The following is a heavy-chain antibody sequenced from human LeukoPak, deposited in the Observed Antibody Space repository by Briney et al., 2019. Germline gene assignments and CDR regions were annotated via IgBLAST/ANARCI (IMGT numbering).Heavy chain of an antibody. CDR3: ARDGRYYYGSGSYYYFDY. J-gene: IGHJ4*02. Sequence: GGSLRLSCAASGFTFSSYGVHWVRQAPGKGLEWVAVIWYDGSNKYYADSVKGRFTISRDNSKNTLYLQMNSLRAEDTAVYYCARDGRYYYGSGSYYYFDYWGQGTLVTVSS. CDR1: GFTFSSYG. D-gene: IGHD3-10*01. CDR2: IWYDGSNK. V-gene: IGHV3-33*01.